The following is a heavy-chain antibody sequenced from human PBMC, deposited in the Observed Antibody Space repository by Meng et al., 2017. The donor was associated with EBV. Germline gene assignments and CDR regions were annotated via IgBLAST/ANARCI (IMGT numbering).Heavy chain of an antibody. J-gene: IGHJ4*02. CDR2: LIPMSDAP. Sequence: QWQLLQSGAEVKKPGSSVKVSCKTSGGTFRSDAISWVRQAPGQGLEWMGGLIPMSDAPHYAQKFQGRVTITADESTSTHYMDLSGLRSEDTAVYYCASESGRGFTPDYWGQGTLVTVSS. D-gene: IGHD3-10*01. V-gene: IGHV1-69*01. CDR1: GGTFRSDA. CDR3: ASESGRGFTPDY.